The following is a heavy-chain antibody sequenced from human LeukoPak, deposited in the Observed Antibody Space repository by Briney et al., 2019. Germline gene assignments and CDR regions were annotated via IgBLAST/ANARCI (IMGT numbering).Heavy chain of an antibody. V-gene: IGHV3-23*01. J-gene: IGHJ4*02. D-gene: IGHD3-10*01. CDR3: AKDDYGSGSYQSDY. CDR1: GFTFSSYA. CDR2: ISGSGGST. Sequence: GGSLRLPCAASGFTFSSYAMSWVRQAPGKGLEWVSAISGSGGSTYYADSVKGRFTISRDNSKNTLYLQMNSLRAEDTAVYYCAKDDYGSGSYQSDYWGQGTLVTVSS.